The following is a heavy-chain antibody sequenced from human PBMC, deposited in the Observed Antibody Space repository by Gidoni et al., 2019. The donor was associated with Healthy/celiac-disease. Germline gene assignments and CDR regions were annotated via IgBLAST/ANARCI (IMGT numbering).Heavy chain of an antibody. CDR2: IKSKTDGGTT. CDR1: GFTFSNAW. V-gene: IGHV3-15*01. D-gene: IGHD5-12*01. CDR3: TTESPYGYDKYYFDY. Sequence: EVQLVESGGGLVKPGGSLRLSCAASGFTFSNAWMSWVRQAPGKGLEWVGRIKSKTDGGTTDYAAPVKGRFTISRDDSKNTLYLQMNSLKTEDTAVYYCTTESPYGYDKYYFDYWGQGTLVTVSS. J-gene: IGHJ4*02.